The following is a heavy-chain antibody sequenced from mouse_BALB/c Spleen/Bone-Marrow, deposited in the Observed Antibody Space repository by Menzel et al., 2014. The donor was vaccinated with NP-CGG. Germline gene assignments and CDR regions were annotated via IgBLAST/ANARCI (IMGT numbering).Heavy chain of an antibody. CDR2: INPSSAYT. Sequence: VKLMESGAELARPGASVKMSCQASGYTFARHTMHWEKQRPGQGLEWIGYINPSSAYTNYNQKFKDKATLTADKSSSTAYMQLSSLTSEDSAVYYCTIRYYAMDYWGQGTSVTVSS. D-gene: IGHD1-1*01. CDR3: TIRYYAMDY. CDR1: GYTFARHT. J-gene: IGHJ4*01. V-gene: IGHV1-4*01.